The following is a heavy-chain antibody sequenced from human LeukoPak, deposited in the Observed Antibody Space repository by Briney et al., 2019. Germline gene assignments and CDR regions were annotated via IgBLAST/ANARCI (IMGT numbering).Heavy chain of an antibody. CDR2: ISGSGGST. J-gene: IGHJ4*02. CDR3: ARGLYSSSP. CDR1: GFTSSNYA. D-gene: IGHD6-6*01. V-gene: IGHV3-23*01. Sequence: GGSLRLSCAASGFTSSNYAMNWVRQAPGKGPEWVSAISGSGGSTYYADSVKGRFTISRDNSKNTLYLQMNSLRAEDTPVYYCARGLYSSSPGGQGTLLTVSP.